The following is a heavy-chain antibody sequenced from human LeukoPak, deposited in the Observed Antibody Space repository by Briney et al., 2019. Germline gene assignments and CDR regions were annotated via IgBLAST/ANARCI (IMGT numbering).Heavy chain of an antibody. J-gene: IGHJ4*02. CDR3: ARVRGGNFDY. D-gene: IGHD3-10*01. CDR2: ISGRNYT. Sequence: GGSLRLSCVASGFTFSDYYMSWIRQAPGKGLEWVSYISGRNYTTYADSVKGRFIISRDNAKNSLFVQMNSLRTEDTAVYYCARVRGGNFDYWGQGTLVTVSS. CDR1: GFTFSDYY. V-gene: IGHV3-11*05.